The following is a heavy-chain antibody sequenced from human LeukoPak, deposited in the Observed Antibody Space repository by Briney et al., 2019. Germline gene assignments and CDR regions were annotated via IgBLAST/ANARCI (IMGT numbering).Heavy chain of an antibody. Sequence: ASVKVSCTASGYTFTGYYMHWVRQAPSQGLEWMGWINPNSGGTNYAQKFQGRVTMTRDSSIRTAYMELSRPLSAAPAVYYCAREGYSSGWYNYWGQGTLVTVSS. J-gene: IGHJ4*02. CDR2: INPNSGGT. CDR1: GYTFTGYY. D-gene: IGHD6-19*01. CDR3: AREGYSSGWYNY. V-gene: IGHV1-2*02.